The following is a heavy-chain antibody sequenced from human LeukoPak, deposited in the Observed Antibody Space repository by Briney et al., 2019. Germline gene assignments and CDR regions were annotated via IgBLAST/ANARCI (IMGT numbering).Heavy chain of an antibody. CDR2: IYHSGST. J-gene: IGHJ4*02. CDR1: GGSISSSNW. V-gene: IGHV4-4*02. CDR3: ANNIHPGCSYGPRWDY. D-gene: IGHD5-18*01. Sequence: SETLSLSCAVSGGSISSSNWWSWVRQPPGKGLEWIGEIYHSGSTNYNPSLKSRVTISVDKSKNQFSLKLSSVTAADTAVYYCANNIHPGCSYGPRWDYWGQGTLVTVSS.